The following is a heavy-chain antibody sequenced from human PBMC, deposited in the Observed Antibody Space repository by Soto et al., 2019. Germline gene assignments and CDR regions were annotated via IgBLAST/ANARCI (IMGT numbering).Heavy chain of an antibody. CDR1: GGSISSGDYY. V-gene: IGHV4-30-4*01. Sequence: QVQLQESGPGLVKPSQTLSLTCTVSGGSISSGDYYWSWIRQPPGKGLEWIGYIYYSGSTYYNPSLKSRVTISVDTSKNQFSLKLSSVTAADTAVYYCARVPGAFGDYPDYYYYYGMDVWGQGTTVTVSS. CDR2: IYYSGST. D-gene: IGHD4-17*01. J-gene: IGHJ6*02. CDR3: ARVPGAFGDYPDYYYYYGMDV.